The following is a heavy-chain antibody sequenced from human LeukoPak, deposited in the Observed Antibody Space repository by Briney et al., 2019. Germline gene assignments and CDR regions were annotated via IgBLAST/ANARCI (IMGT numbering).Heavy chain of an antibody. J-gene: IGHJ4*02. D-gene: IGHD3-3*01. Sequence: SETLSLTCTVSGGSISSYYRRWIRQPPGKGLEGIGYLYYSGSTNYTPSLKSRVHISVDTSKHQFPLKLRSVTAADTAVYYCARQNYYTQFDYWGQGTLVTVS. CDR1: GGSISSYY. CDR3: ARQNYYTQFDY. CDR2: LYYSGST. V-gene: IGHV4-59*08.